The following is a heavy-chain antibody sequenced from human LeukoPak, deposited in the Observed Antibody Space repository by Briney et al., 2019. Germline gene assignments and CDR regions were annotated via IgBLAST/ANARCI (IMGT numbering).Heavy chain of an antibody. V-gene: IGHV4-4*07. J-gene: IGHJ4*02. CDR2: IYTSGST. CDR3: ARDPPGIAVASHFDY. D-gene: IGHD6-19*01. Sequence: PSETLSLTCTVSGGSISSYYWSWIRQPAGKGLEWIGRIYTSGSTNYNPSLKSRVTMSVDTSKNQFSLKLSSVTAADTAGYYCARDPPGIAVASHFDYWGQGTLVTVSS. CDR1: GGSISSYY.